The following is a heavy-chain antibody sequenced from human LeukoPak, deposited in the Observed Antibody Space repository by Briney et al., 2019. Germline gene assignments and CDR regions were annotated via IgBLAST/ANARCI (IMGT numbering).Heavy chain of an antibody. J-gene: IGHJ4*02. CDR3: ARDGSIELDY. Sequence: GRFTISRDNAKNSLYLQMNSLRDEDTAVYYRARDGSIELDYWGQGTLVTVSS. D-gene: IGHD5-24*01. V-gene: IGHV3-48*02.